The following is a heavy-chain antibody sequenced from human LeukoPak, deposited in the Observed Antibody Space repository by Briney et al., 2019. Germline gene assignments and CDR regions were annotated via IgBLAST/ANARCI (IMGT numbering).Heavy chain of an antibody. J-gene: IGHJ4*02. D-gene: IGHD3-10*01. V-gene: IGHV3-30*04. CDR1: GFTFSSYA. CDR2: ISYDGSNK. Sequence: GSLRLSCAASGFTFSSYAMHWVRQAPGKGLEWVAVISYDGSNKYYADSVKGRFTISRDNSKNTLYLQMNSLRAEDTAVYYYAREELAYGSGSYPDYWGQGTLVTVSS. CDR3: AREELAYGSGSYPDY.